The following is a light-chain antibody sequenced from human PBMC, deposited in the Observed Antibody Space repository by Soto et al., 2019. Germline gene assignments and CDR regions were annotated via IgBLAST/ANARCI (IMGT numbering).Light chain of an antibody. CDR2: DVG. Sequence: QSALTQPRSVSGSPGQSVTISCTGTRSDIGAYNYVSWYQQHPGKAPKSMIYDVGKRPSGVPDRFSGSKSDNTASLIISGLQAEDEADYYCCSYAGTYSYVFGTGTKVTVL. V-gene: IGLV2-11*01. CDR3: CSYAGTYSYV. CDR1: RSDIGAYNY. J-gene: IGLJ1*01.